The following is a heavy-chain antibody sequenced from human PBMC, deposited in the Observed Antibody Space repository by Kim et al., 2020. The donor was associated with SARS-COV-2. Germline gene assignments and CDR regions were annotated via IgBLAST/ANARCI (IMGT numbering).Heavy chain of an antibody. CDR3: SRAATAHPAVFDS. CDR2: LSYPGST. CDR1: GDSISRNNCY. Sequence: SETLSLTCTVSGDSISRNNCYWDWIRQSPGKGLEWLGSLSYPGSTYYNPALKSRVTMSLDTSKNQFSLRLGSVTAADTAVYYCSRAATAHPAVFDSWGQGTLVTVSS. D-gene: IGHD2-21*02. V-gene: IGHV4-39*01. J-gene: IGHJ4*02.